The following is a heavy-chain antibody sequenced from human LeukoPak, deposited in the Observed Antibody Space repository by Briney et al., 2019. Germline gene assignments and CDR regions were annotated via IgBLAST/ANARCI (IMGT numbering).Heavy chain of an antibody. CDR3: ARNYYGSGSRGYFDY. CDR1: GGSISSSSYY. V-gene: IGHV4-39*01. J-gene: IGHJ4*02. D-gene: IGHD3-10*01. Sequence: SETLSLTCTVSGGSISSSSYYRGWIRQPPGKGLEWIGSIYYSGSTYYNPSLKSRVTISVDTSKNQFSLKLSSVTAADTAVYYCARNYYGSGSRGYFDYWGQGTLVTVSS. CDR2: IYYSGST.